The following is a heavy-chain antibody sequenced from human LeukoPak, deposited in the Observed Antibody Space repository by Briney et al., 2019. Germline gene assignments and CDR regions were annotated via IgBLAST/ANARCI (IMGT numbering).Heavy chain of an antibody. J-gene: IGHJ5*02. V-gene: IGHV4-30-2*01. CDR2: IYHSGST. CDR3: ARSNSKDRFDP. D-gene: IGHD4-11*01. Sequence: SETLSLTCTVSAGSISSGGYYWSWILQPRGKGLEWIGYIYHSGSTYYNPSLTSRVTISVDRSKSQFTLKLSSVTAADTAVYYCARSNSKDRFDPWGQGTLVTVSS. CDR1: AGSISSGGYY.